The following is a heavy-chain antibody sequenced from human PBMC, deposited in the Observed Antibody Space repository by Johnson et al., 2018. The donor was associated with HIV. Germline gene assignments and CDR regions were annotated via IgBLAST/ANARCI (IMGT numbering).Heavy chain of an antibody. D-gene: IGHD1-26*01. Sequence: EVQLVESGGGLVQPGGSLRLSCAASGFTFSSYDMHWVRQATGKGLEWVSAIGTAGDTYYLGSVKGRFTISRENAKNSLYLQLNSLRAGDTALYYCARGSYDGDAFDIWGQGTMVTVSS. V-gene: IGHV3-13*01. J-gene: IGHJ3*02. CDR3: ARGSYDGDAFDI. CDR1: GFTFSSYD. CDR2: IGTAGDT.